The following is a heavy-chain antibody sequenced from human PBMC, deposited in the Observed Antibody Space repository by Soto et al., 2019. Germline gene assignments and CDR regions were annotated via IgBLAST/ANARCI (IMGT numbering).Heavy chain of an antibody. V-gene: IGHV3-30*18. CDR3: AKVKGVTASSSAFDY. J-gene: IGHJ4*02. D-gene: IGHD2-21*02. CDR1: GFTFSSYG. CDR2: ISYDGRNK. Sequence: QVQLVESGGGVVQPGRSLRLSCAASGFTFSSYGMHWVRQAPGKGLEWVAVISYDGRNKYYADSVKGRFTISRDNSKNTLNLQMNSLRAEDTAVYYCAKVKGVTASSSAFDYWGQGTLVTVSS.